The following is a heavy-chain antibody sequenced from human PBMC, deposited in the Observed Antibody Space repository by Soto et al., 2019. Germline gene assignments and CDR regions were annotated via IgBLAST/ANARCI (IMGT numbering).Heavy chain of an antibody. Sequence: QVQLQESGPGLVKPSETLSLTCTVSGGSISSYNWSWIRQPPGKGLEWIGYMYDSGSTNYNPALKSRVTISVDTSKNQCALKLSSVTAADTAVYYCARGVYPAIDYWGHGTLVSVSS. CDR2: MYDSGST. V-gene: IGHV4-59*01. CDR1: GGSISSYN. D-gene: IGHD2-2*01. CDR3: ARGVYPAIDY. J-gene: IGHJ4*01.